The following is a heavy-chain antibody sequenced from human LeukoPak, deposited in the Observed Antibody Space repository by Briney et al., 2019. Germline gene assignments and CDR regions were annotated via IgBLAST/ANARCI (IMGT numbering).Heavy chain of an antibody. CDR1: GYTFSGTGWY. CDR3: ARDGPAQMVDFDY. V-gene: IGHV1-2*02. D-gene: IGHD3-10*01. Sequence: ASEKVSCKASGYTFSGTGWYLYWLRQAPGQGLGCMGWIYPNNGATAYAQKFQGRVAMTRDTSITTAYMELSRLRPDDTAVYYCARDGPAQMVDFDYWGQGTLVTVSS. J-gene: IGHJ4*02. CDR2: IYPNNGAT.